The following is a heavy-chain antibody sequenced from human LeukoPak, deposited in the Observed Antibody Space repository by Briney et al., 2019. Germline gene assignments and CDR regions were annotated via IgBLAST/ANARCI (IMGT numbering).Heavy chain of an antibody. Sequence: SSVKVSCKASGGTFISYAISWVRQAPGQGLEWMGGIIPIFGTANYAQKFQGRVTITADESTSTAYMELSSLRSEDTAVYYCATYYQLLSSGGEYFQHWGQGTLVTVSS. J-gene: IGHJ1*01. CDR2: IIPIFGTA. CDR3: ATYYQLLSSGGEYFQH. V-gene: IGHV1-69*01. CDR1: GGTFISYA. D-gene: IGHD2-2*01.